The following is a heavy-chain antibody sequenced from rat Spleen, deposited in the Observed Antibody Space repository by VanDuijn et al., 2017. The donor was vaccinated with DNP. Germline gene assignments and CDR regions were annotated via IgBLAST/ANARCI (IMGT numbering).Heavy chain of an antibody. Sequence: EVKLVESGGGLVQPGRSLKLSCAASGFNFNDYWMGWVRQAPGKGLEWIGEINKDGCTINYTPSLKDRFTISRDNAQNTLYLQMNKLGSEDTAIYYCIRWNSGHFDYWGQGVMVTVSS. V-gene: IGHV4-2*01. CDR2: INKDGCTI. CDR1: GFNFNDYW. CDR3: IRWNSGHFDY. J-gene: IGHJ2*01. D-gene: IGHD4-3*01.